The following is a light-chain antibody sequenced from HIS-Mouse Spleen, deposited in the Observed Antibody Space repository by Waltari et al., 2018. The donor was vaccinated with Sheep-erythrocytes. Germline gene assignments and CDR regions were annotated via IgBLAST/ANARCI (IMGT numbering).Light chain of an antibody. J-gene: IGLJ3*02. CDR3: SSYAGSNNWV. CDR2: EVS. V-gene: IGLV2-8*01. CDR1: SSDVGSYNL. Sequence: QSALTQPASVSGSPGQSITISCTGTSSDVGSYNLVSWYQQHPGKAPKLMIYEVSKRPSGVPDRFSGSKSGNTASLTVSGLQAEDEADYYCSSYAGSNNWVFGGGSQADRP.